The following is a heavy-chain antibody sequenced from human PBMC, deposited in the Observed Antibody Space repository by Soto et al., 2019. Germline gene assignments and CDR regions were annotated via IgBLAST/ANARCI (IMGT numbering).Heavy chain of an antibody. D-gene: IGHD3-10*01. Sequence: GASVKVSCKVSGYTLTELSMHWVRQAPGKGLEWMGGFDPEDGETIYAQKFQGRVTMTEDTSTDTAYMELSSLRSEDTAVYYCATANYYGSGSYLYGMDVWGQGTTVTVS. CDR1: GYTLTELS. J-gene: IGHJ6*02. V-gene: IGHV1-24*01. CDR3: ATANYYGSGSYLYGMDV. CDR2: FDPEDGET.